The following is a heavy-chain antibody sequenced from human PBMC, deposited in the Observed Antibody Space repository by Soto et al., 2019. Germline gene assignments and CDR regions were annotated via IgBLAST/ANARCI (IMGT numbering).Heavy chain of an antibody. J-gene: IGHJ4*02. CDR3: GREIRGYSRALDY. CDR1: GDSVNSENYY. V-gene: IGHV4-61*01. Sequence: SETLSLTCSVSGDSVNSENYYWTWIRQSPGKGLEWIGYAHSGGRSDYNPSLKSRVTISLNTPVNQFSLQLTSVTAADTAVYYCGREIRGYSRALDYWGQGTLVTVSS. D-gene: IGHD5-18*01. CDR2: AHSGGRS.